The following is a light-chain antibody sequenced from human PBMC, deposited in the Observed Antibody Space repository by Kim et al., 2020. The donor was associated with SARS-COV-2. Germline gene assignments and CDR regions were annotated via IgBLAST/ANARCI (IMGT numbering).Light chain of an antibody. CDR2: EDN. CDR3: QSYDSSNWV. V-gene: IGLV6-57*03. J-gene: IGLJ3*02. Sequence: GKPVTIACTRSGGSIASNYVQCYQQRPGSAPTTVIYEDNQRPSGVPDRFSGSIDSSSNSASLTISGLKTEDEADYYCQSYDSSNWVFGGGTQLTVL. CDR1: GGSIASNY.